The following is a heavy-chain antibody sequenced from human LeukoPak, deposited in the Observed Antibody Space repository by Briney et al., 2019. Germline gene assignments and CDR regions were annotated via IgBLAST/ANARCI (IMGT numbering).Heavy chain of an antibody. CDR1: GFTFSTYW. CDR2: ISSDGSNT. V-gene: IGHV3-74*01. J-gene: IGHJ4*02. D-gene: IGHD6-19*01. Sequence: GGSLRLSCAASGFTFSTYWMHWVRQAPGKGLVWVSRISSDGSNTNYADSVKGRFTISRDNAKNTLYLQMNSLRAEDTAVYYCALRVSVPGGFDSWGQGTLVTVSS. CDR3: ALRVSVPGGFDS.